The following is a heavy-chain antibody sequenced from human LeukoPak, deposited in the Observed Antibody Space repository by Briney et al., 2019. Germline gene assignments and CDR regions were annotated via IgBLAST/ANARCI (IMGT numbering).Heavy chain of an antibody. CDR3: ARRTGSYYYYYYMDV. Sequence: GGSLRLSCAASGFIFSKYWMSWVRQAPGKGLEWVANIKQDGSEKYYVDSVKGRFTISRDNAKNSLYLQMNSLRAEDTAVYYCARRTGSYYYYYYMDVWGKGTTVTVSS. J-gene: IGHJ6*03. CDR2: IKQDGSEK. V-gene: IGHV3-7*01. D-gene: IGHD1-14*01. CDR1: GFIFSKYW.